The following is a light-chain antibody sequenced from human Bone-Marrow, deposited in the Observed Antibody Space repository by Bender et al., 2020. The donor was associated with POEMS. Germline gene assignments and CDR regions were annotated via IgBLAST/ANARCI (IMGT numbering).Light chain of an antibody. CDR1: SSNIGAGFD. V-gene: IGLV1-40*01. Sequence: QSVLTQPPSVSGAPGQRVTISCTGSSSNIGAGFDVHWYQQLPGTAPKLLIYGDTHRPSGVPDRFSGSKSGNSASLASTGLQAEDEGDYYCQSYDSSLSALVGGGTKLTVL. J-gene: IGLJ2*01. CDR2: GDT. CDR3: QSYDSSLSAL.